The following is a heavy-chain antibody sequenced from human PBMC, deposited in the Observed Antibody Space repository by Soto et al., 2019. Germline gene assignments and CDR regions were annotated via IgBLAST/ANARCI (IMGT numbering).Heavy chain of an antibody. J-gene: IGHJ4*02. CDR3: AREGASSSWYGGFDY. CDR2: IIPMFGTA. D-gene: IGHD6-13*01. V-gene: IGHV1-69*12. CDR1: GGTFSSYA. Sequence: QVQLVQSGAEVKKPGSSVKVSCKASGGTFSSYAISWVRQAPGQGLEWMGGIIPMFGTANYAQKFQGRITSTADESTSTAYMELSSLRSEDTAVYYCAREGASSSWYGGFDYWGQGTLVTVSS.